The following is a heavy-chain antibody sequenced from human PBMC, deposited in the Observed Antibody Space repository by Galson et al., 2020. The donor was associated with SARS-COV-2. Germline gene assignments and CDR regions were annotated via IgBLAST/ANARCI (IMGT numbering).Heavy chain of an antibody. CDR2: IYYDGST. CDR3: ARQIGYCGGGDCYFTAGEFDN. Sequence: ASETLSLTCTVSGVSISNSNFYWGWIRQPPGKGLEWIGSIYYDGSTYYNPSLKSRVTISKDTSKNQFSLQLSSVTAADTAVYHCARQIGYCGGGDCYFTAGEFDNWGQGTLVTVSS. J-gene: IGHJ4*02. D-gene: IGHD2-15*01. V-gene: IGHV4-39*01. CDR1: GVSISNSNFY.